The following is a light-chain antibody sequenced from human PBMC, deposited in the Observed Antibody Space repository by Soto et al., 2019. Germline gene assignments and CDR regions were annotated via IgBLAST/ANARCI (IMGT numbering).Light chain of an antibody. J-gene: IGKJ4*01. V-gene: IGKV3-11*01. CDR1: QSVSNY. CDR2: DAS. Sequence: EIVLTQSPATLSLSPGERATLSCRASQSVSNYLAWYQHKPGQAPRLLIYDASNRATGIPARFSGSGSGTDFTLTISSLEPEDFAVYYCQQFNNCPHALTFGGGTKVEIK. CDR3: QQFNNCPHALT.